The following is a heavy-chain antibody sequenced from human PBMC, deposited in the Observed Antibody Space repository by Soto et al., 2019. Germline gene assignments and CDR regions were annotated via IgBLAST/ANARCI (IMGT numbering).Heavy chain of an antibody. CDR2: IYYSGST. CDR3: ARSHTPFAF. J-gene: IGHJ4*02. D-gene: IGHD5-18*01. Sequence: SETLSLTCTVSGGSISSGDYYWSWIRQPPGKGLEWIGCIYYSGSTYYNPSLKSRVTISVDTSKNQFSLKLTSVTASDTAVYYCARSHTPFAFWGQGTLVTVSS. CDR1: GGSISSGDYY. V-gene: IGHV4-30-4*01.